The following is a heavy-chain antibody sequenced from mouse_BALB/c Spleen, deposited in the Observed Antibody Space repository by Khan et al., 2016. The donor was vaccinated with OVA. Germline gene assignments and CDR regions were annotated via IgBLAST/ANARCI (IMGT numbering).Heavy chain of an antibody. CDR1: GFSLTSYG. CDR2: IWSGGST. CDR3: AITTATWFAY. V-gene: IGHV2-2*02. D-gene: IGHD1-2*01. Sequence: VQLQQAGPGLVQPSQSLSITCTVSGFSLTSYGVHWVRQSPGKGLEWLGVIWSGGSTDYNAAFISRLSISKDNSKSQVFFKMNSLQANDTAIYSWAITTATWFAYWGQGTLVTVSA. J-gene: IGHJ3*01.